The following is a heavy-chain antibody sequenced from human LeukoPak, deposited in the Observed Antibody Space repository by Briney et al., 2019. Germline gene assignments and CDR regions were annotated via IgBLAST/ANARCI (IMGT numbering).Heavy chain of an antibody. CDR3: ARGGGSCSPTSCFNNYFDY. V-gene: IGHV3-21*01. J-gene: IGHJ4*01. Sequence: KSGGSLRLSCAASGFTFSSYRMNWVRQAPGKGLEWVSSISSSGTYIYYADSMKDRLTISRDNAKNSLYLQMSSLRAEDTAVYYCARGGGSCSPTSCFNNYFDYWGHGTLVTVSS. D-gene: IGHD2-2*01. CDR2: ISSSGTYI. CDR1: GFTFSSYR.